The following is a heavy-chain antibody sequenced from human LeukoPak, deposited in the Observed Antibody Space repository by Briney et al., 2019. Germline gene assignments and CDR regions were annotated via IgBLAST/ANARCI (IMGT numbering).Heavy chain of an antibody. CDR1: EFSVGSNY. CDR2: IYGDGTT. D-gene: IGHD3-10*01. V-gene: IGHV3-53*01. Sequence: GGSLRLSCAASEFSVGSNYMSWVRQAPGKGLEWVSFIYGDGTTNYADSVKGRFTISRDNSKNTLYLQMNTLTADDTAVYHCATGAHYYGSWGQGTLVTVSS. J-gene: IGHJ5*02. CDR3: ATGAHYYGS.